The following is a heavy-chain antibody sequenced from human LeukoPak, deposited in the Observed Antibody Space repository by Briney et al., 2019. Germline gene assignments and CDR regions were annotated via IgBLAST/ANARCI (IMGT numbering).Heavy chain of an antibody. CDR2: TYDSGST. Sequence: SETLSLTCTVSGGSISIYYWSWIRQPPGKGLEWIGNTYDSGSTNYNPSLKSRVTISVDTSKNQFSLKLSSVTAADTAVYYCAREGDTLDYWGQGTLVTVSS. J-gene: IGHJ4*02. CDR1: GGSISIYY. CDR3: AREGDTLDY. D-gene: IGHD5-18*01. V-gene: IGHV4-59*01.